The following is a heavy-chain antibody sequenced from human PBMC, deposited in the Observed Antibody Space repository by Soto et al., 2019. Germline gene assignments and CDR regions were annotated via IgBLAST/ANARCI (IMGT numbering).Heavy chain of an antibody. V-gene: IGHV3-23*01. Sequence: EVQLLESGGDLVPPGGSLRLSCAASGFTFSTYAMSWVRQAPGMGLEWVSSINTDGGSTFYTDSVKGRFTISRDNSKNPLYLQMNSLRDEDTAVYYCVNSASSSGWSYFDYWGQGTLVTVSS. CDR3: VNSASSSGWSYFDY. D-gene: IGHD6-19*01. CDR2: INTDGGST. J-gene: IGHJ4*02. CDR1: GFTFSTYA.